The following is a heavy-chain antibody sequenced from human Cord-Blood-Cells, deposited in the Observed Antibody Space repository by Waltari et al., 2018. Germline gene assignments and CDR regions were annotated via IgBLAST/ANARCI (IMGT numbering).Heavy chain of an antibody. CDR2: INSDGSST. Sequence: EVQLVEYGGGLVQPGGSRRLAGAASGVTFSSSWMHWVRPAPGKGLVWVSRINSDGSSTSYADSVKGRFTISRDNAKNTLYLQMNSLRAEDTAVYYCARGPLGQWSRNAFDIWGQGTMVTVSS. CDR3: ARGPLGQWSRNAFDI. V-gene: IGHV3-74*01. CDR1: GVTFSSSW. J-gene: IGHJ3*02. D-gene: IGHD1-26*01.